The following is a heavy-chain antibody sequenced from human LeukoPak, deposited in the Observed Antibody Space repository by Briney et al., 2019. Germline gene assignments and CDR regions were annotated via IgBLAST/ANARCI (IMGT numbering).Heavy chain of an antibody. Sequence: TGGSLRLSCAASGFTFSSDAMHWVRQAPGKGLEYVSAISSNGGTTHYGNSVKGRFTISRDNSKNTLYLQMGSLRAEDTAVYYCARNGYGDYVGNWFDPWGQGTLVTVSS. CDR1: GFTFSSDA. CDR2: ISSNGGTT. D-gene: IGHD4-17*01. CDR3: ARNGYGDYVGNWFDP. V-gene: IGHV3-64*01. J-gene: IGHJ5*02.